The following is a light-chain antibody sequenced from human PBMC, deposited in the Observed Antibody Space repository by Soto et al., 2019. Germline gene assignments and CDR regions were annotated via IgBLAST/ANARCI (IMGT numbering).Light chain of an antibody. CDR2: GAS. CDR3: QQNKEWPGT. CDR1: QSVSSN. J-gene: IGKJ1*01. Sequence: EIVMTQSPATLSASPGERATLSCRASQSVSSNLAWYQQKPGQAPRLLIYGASTRATGIPARFSGSGSGTEFTLTISSLQSEDFGVYYCQQNKEWPGTFGQGTKVDIK. V-gene: IGKV3-15*01.